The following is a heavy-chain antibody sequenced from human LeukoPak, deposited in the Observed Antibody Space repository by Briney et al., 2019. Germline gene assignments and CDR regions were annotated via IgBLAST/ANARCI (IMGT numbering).Heavy chain of an antibody. V-gene: IGHV4-4*07. CDR2: IYTSGST. CDR1: GGSISSYY. Sequence: SETLSLTCTVSGGSISSYYWSWIRQPAGKGLEWIGRIYTSGSTNYNPSLKSRVTMSVDTSKNQFSLKLSSVTAADTAVYYCASLGSRSGKIGYYYYYYGMDVWGQGTTVTVSS. J-gene: IGHJ6*02. D-gene: IGHD1-26*01. CDR3: ASLGSRSGKIGYYYYYYGMDV.